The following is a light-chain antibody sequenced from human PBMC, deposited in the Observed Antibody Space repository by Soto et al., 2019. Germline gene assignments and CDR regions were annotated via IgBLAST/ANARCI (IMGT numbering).Light chain of an antibody. J-gene: IGKJ1*01. Sequence: DIQMTQSPSSLSASVGDRVTISCRASQIISTYLNWYQQKPGTAPRLLISRASSVKSGVPPRFSGSGSGRDFTLTISSLRPEDIATYFCQRSYTSPPWTFGQGTKVEVK. CDR2: RAS. CDR1: QIISTY. V-gene: IGKV1-39*01. CDR3: QRSYTSPPWT.